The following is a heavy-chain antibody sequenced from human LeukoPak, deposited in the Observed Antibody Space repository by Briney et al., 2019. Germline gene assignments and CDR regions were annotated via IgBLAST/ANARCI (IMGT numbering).Heavy chain of an antibody. D-gene: IGHD3-10*01. Sequence: PVGSLRLSCAASGFTFSSYGMHWVRQAPGKGLEWVAFIGYDGSNKYYADSVKGRFTISRDNSKNTLYLQMNSLRAEDTAVYYCAKGRYGSGSYYNLTPIDYWGQGTLVTVSS. CDR2: IGYDGSNK. CDR1: GFTFSSYG. V-gene: IGHV3-30*02. CDR3: AKGRYGSGSYYNLTPIDY. J-gene: IGHJ4*02.